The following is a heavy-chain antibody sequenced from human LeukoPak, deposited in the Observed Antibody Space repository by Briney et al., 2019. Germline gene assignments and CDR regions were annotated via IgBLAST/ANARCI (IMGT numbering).Heavy chain of an antibody. CDR3: TRGAGWLIDY. D-gene: IGHD3-16*01. Sequence: SETLSLTCTVSGGSISSYYWSWIRQPPGKGLEYIGCFYKSGSTDYNPSLKSRVTISVDTSKEQFSLKVNSVTAADTAVYYCTRGAGWLIDYWGQGILVTVSS. CDR2: FYKSGST. J-gene: IGHJ4*02. CDR1: GGSISSYY. V-gene: IGHV4-59*01.